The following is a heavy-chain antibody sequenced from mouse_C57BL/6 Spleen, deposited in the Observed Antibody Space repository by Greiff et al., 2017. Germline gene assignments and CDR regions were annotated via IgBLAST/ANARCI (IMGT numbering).Heavy chain of an antibody. J-gene: IGHJ1*03. V-gene: IGHV2-6-1*01. CDR3: ARHNGNRWYFDV. Sequence: VKLMESGPGLVAPSQSLSITCTVSGFSLTSYGVHWVRQPPGKGLEWLVVIWSDGSTTYNSALKSRLSISKDNSKSQVFLKMNSLQTDDTAMYYCARHNGNRWYFDVWGTGTTVTVSS. D-gene: IGHD1-1*01. CDR2: IWSDGST. CDR1: GFSLTSYG.